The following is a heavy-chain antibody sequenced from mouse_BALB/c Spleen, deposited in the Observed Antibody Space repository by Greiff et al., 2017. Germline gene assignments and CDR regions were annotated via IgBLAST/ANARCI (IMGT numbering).Heavy chain of an antibody. D-gene: IGHD2-3*01. J-gene: IGHJ3*01. CDR2: ISTYYGNT. CDR3: ASNYDGYYAWFAY. V-gene: IGHV1-67*01. Sequence: QVQLKESGPELVRPGVSVKISCKGSSYTFTDYAMHWVKQSHAKSLEWIGVISTYYGNTNYNQKFKGKATMTVDKSSSTAYMELARLTSEDSAVYYCASNYDGYYAWFAYWGQGTLVTVSA. CDR1: SYTFTDYA.